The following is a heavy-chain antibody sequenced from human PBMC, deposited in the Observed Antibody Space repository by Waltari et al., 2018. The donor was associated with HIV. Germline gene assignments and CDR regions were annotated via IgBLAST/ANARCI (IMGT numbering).Heavy chain of an antibody. Sequence: QVQLQQWGAGLLKPSETLSLTCAVYGGSFSGYQWSWIRQPPGKGLEWIGEITHSGSTNSNPSLKSRVTISVDTSKNQFSLKLSSVTAADTAVYYCATLPYGGRWYWGQGTLVTVSS. CDR2: ITHSGST. J-gene: IGHJ4*02. D-gene: IGHD2-15*01. CDR1: GGSFSGYQ. V-gene: IGHV4-34*01. CDR3: ATLPYGGRWY.